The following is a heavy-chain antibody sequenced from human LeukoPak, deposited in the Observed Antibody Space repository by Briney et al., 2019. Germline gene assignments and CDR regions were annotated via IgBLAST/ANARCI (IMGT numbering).Heavy chain of an antibody. Sequence: GASVKVSCKASGYTFTSHGISWVRQAPGQGLEWMGWISAYNGNTNYAQKLQGRVTMTTDTSTSTAYMELRSLRSDDTAVYYCARDFDYGDYEYWFDPWGQGTLVTVSS. CDR3: ARDFDYGDYEYWFDP. CDR2: ISAYNGNT. D-gene: IGHD4-17*01. V-gene: IGHV1-18*01. CDR1: GYTFTSHG. J-gene: IGHJ5*02.